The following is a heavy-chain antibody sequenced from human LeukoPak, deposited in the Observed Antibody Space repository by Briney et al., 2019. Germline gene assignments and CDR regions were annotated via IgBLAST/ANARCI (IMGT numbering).Heavy chain of an antibody. Sequence: PSETLSLTCTVSGGSISSSSYSWGWIRQPPGKGLEWIGSIYYSGSTYYNPSLKSRVTISVDTSKNQFSLKLSSVTAADTAVYYCARLYYYGSGSYPPPFDYWGQGTLVTVSS. V-gene: IGHV4-39*01. CDR1: GGSISSSSYS. D-gene: IGHD3-10*01. J-gene: IGHJ4*02. CDR3: ARLYYYGSGSYPPPFDY. CDR2: IYYSGST.